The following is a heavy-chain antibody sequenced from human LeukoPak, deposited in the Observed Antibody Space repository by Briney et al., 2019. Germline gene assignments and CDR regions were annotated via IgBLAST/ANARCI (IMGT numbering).Heavy chain of an antibody. CDR1: GGSISSYY. Sequence: SETLSLTCTVSGGSISSYYWSWIRQPPGKGLEWIGYIYYSGSTNYNTSLKSRVTISVDTSKTQFTLKLSSVTAADTAVYYCATFSSSTLYYYGMDVWGQGTTVTVSS. CDR3: ATFSSSTLYYYGMDV. CDR2: IYYSGST. J-gene: IGHJ6*02. D-gene: IGHD6-6*01. V-gene: IGHV4-59*01.